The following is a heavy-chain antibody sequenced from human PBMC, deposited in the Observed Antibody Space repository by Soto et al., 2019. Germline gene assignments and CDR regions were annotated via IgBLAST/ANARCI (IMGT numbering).Heavy chain of an antibody. D-gene: IGHD2-15*01. CDR3: ARGARYCSGGSCHGTEYFQH. CDR2: FYTSGST. CDR1: GGSISSYY. J-gene: IGHJ1*01. V-gene: IGHV4-4*07. Sequence: SETLSLTCTVSGGSISSYYWSWIRQPAGKGLEWIGRFYTSGSTNYNPSLKSRVTMSVDTSKNQFSLNLSSVTAADTAVYYCARGARYCSGGSCHGTEYFQHWGQGTLVTVSS.